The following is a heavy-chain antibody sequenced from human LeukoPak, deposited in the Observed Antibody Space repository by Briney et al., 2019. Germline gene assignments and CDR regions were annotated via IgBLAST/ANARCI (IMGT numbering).Heavy chain of an antibody. V-gene: IGHV3-23*01. CDR1: GFIFSAYA. J-gene: IGHJ6*02. CDR2: IGTGGET. CDR3: ATPTAGPSSYYGMDV. Sequence: GGSLRLSCAASGFIFSAYAMSWVRQAPGQGLEWISVIGTGGETHYAESVRGRFTISRSNFKNTLYLQMNSLRAEDTAVYYCATPTAGPSSYYGMDVWGQGTTVTVSS. D-gene: IGHD1-14*01.